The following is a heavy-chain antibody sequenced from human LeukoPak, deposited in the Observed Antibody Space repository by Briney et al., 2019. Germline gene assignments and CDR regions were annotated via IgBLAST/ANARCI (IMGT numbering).Heavy chain of an antibody. CDR1: GFTFSSYA. CDR3: DPRGSGIYYDY. V-gene: IGHV3-23*01. D-gene: IGHD3-10*01. J-gene: IGHJ4*02. CDR2: ISSTGGST. Sequence: GGSLRLSCTASGFTFSSYAMNWVRQAPGKGLECVSAISSTGGSTYYADSVKGRFTISRDNTRNTLYLQMDSLRAEDTAVYYCDPRGSGIYYDYWGQGNLVTVSS.